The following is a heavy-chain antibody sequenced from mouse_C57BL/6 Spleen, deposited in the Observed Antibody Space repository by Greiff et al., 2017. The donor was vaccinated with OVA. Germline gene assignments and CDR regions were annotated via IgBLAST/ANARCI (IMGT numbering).Heavy chain of an antibody. Sequence: EVKVVESGGGLVKPGGSLKLSCAASGFTFSDYGMHWVRQAPEKGLEWVAYISSGSSTIYYTDTVKGRFTISRDNDKNTLFLQMTSLRSEDTAMYYCARRTGKGDYYAMDYWGQGTSVTVSS. D-gene: IGHD4-1*01. CDR3: ARRTGKGDYYAMDY. V-gene: IGHV5-17*01. J-gene: IGHJ4*01. CDR2: ISSGSSTI. CDR1: GFTFSDYG.